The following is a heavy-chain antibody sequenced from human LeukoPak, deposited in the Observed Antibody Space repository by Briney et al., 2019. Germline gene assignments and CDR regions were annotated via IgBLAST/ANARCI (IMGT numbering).Heavy chain of an antibody. Sequence: ASVKVSCKASGYTFTSYDINWVRQATGQGLEWMGWMNPNSGNTGYAQKFQGRVTITRNTSISTAYMELSSLRSEDTAVYYCARTAGGYDFWSGFLYMDVWGKGTTVTVSS. D-gene: IGHD3-3*01. CDR3: ARTAGGYDFWSGFLYMDV. J-gene: IGHJ6*03. V-gene: IGHV1-8*03. CDR1: GYTFTSYD. CDR2: MNPNSGNT.